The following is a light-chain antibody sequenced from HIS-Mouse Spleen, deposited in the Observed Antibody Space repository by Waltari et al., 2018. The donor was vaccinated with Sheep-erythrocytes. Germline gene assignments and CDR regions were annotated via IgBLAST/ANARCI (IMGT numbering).Light chain of an antibody. CDR3: SSYTSSSTWV. V-gene: IGLV2-14*03. J-gene: IGLJ3*02. Sequence: PGQSITISCTGTSSDGGGYNYVSWYQQHPGKAPKLMIYDVSNRPSGVSNRFSGSKSGNTASLTISGLQAEDEADYYCSSYTSSSTWVFGGGTKLTVL. CDR2: DVS. CDR1: SSDGGGYNY.